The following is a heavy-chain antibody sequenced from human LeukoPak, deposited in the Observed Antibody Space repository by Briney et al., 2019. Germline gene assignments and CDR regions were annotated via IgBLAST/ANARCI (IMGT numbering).Heavy chain of an antibody. D-gene: IGHD6-13*01. V-gene: IGHV4-4*02. Sequence: SETLSLTCAVSGGSISSSNWWSWVRQPPGKGLEWIGEINHSGSTNYNPSLKSRVTISVDTSKNQFSLKLSSVTAADTAVYYCARGLLWYSLDPWGQGTLVTVSS. CDR3: ARGLLWYSLDP. CDR2: INHSGST. J-gene: IGHJ5*02. CDR1: GGSISSSNW.